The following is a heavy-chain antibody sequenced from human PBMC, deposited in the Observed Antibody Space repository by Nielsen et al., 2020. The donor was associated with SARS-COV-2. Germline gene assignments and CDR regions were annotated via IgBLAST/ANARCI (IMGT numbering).Heavy chain of an antibody. V-gene: IGHV4-30-4*01. J-gene: IGHJ4*02. CDR3: ARAYGDYFDY. CDR2: IYKSGTT. D-gene: IGHD4-17*01. Sequence: RQAPGKGLEWIGYIYKSGTTYYNPSLKSRVTISVDTSKNQFSLKLSSVTAADTAVYYCARAYGDYFDYWGQGTLVTVSS.